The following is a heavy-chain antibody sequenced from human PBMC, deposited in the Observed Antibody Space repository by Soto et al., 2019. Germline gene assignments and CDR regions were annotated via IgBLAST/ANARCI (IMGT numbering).Heavy chain of an antibody. CDR2: IYWDDDK. CDR3: AHLLVAGITYYFDS. CDR1: GFSLSTSGVG. V-gene: IGHV2-5*02. J-gene: IGHJ4*02. Sequence: QITLKESGPTLVKPTQTLTLTCTFSGFSLSTSGVGVGWIRHPPGKALEWLTFIYWDDDKRHSPFLKSRHTTAKDTSKNQVVLTMTNMDPVDTATYCCAHLLVAGITYYFDSWGQGTLVTVSS. D-gene: IGHD3-16*01.